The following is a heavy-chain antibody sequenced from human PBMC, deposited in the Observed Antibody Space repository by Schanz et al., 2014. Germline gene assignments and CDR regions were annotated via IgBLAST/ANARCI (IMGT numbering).Heavy chain of an antibody. D-gene: IGHD4-17*01. CDR3: ARPRFDYGEVDY. Sequence: QLVGSGGGLIQPGGSLRLSCTASGFAFSSYSMNWVRQAPGKGLEWVSYISSSGTTIYYADSVKGRFTISRDNAKNSLYLQMNSLRAEDTAVYYCARPRFDYGEVDYWGQGTLVTVSS. J-gene: IGHJ4*02. CDR1: GFAFSSYS. CDR2: ISSSGTTI. V-gene: IGHV3-48*04.